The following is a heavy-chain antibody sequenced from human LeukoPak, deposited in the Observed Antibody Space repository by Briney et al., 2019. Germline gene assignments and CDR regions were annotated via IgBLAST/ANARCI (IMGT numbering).Heavy chain of an antibody. CDR2: IYYSGST. CDR3: AREGPTYWFDP. CDR1: GGSIRSYY. V-gene: IGHV4-59*12. J-gene: IGHJ5*02. Sequence: PSETLSLTCTVSGGSIRSYYWSWIRQPPGKGLEWIGYIYYSGSTNYNPSLKSRVTISVDTSKNQFSLKLSSVTAADTAVYYCAREGPTYWFDPWGQGTLVTVSS. D-gene: IGHD2-21*01.